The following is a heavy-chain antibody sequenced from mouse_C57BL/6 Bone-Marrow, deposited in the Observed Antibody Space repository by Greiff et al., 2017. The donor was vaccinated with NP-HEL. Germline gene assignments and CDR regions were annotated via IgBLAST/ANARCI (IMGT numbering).Heavy chain of an antibody. V-gene: IGHV14-4*01. CDR1: GFNIKDDY. J-gene: IGHJ2*01. CDR2: IDPENGDT. Sequence: EVKLMESGAELVRPGASVKLSCTASGFNIKDDYMHWVKQRPEQGLEWIGWIDPENGDTEYASKFQGKATITADTSSKTAYLQLSSLTSEDTAVYYCTVFDYWGQGTTLTVSS. CDR3: TVFDY.